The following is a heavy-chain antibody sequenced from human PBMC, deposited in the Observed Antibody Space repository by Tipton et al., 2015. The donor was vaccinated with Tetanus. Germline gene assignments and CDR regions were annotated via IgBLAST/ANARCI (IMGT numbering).Heavy chain of an antibody. CDR1: GFTFSSYA. D-gene: IGHD2-8*02. J-gene: IGHJ4*01. CDR3: ARYHCTGTTCQHLDH. V-gene: IGHV4-59*01. CDR2: VYYTGST. Sequence: LRLSCAASGFTFSSYAMSWVRQAPGKGLECIGYVYYTGSTNHNPPFESRVTMSVDTSKNQISLKLRSVTAADTAVYYFARYHCTGTTCQHLDHWGQGTLVTVSS.